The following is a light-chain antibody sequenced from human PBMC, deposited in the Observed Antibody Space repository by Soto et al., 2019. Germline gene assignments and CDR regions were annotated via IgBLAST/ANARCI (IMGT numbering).Light chain of an antibody. CDR1: QSVSSSY. J-gene: IGKJ2*01. CDR2: GAS. Sequence: EIVLTQSPGTLSLSPGERATLSCRASQSVSSSYLAWYQQKPGQAPRLLIYGASSRATGITDRFSGSGAGTDFTLTNSRLEPEDFAVYYCQQYGSSPYTFGQGTKLEIK. V-gene: IGKV3-20*01. CDR3: QQYGSSPYT.